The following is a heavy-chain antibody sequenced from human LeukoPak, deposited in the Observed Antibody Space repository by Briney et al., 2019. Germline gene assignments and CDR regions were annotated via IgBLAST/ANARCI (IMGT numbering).Heavy chain of an antibody. J-gene: IGHJ4*02. V-gene: IGHV4-39*07. CDR3: ARDSYGDYYDSSGYYGVVPSDY. D-gene: IGHD3-22*01. CDR2: IYHSGST. CDR1: GGSISSSSYY. Sequence: SETLSLTCTVSGGSISSSSYYWGWIRQPPGKGLEWIGEIYHSGSTNYNPSLKSRVTISVDTSKNQFSLKLSSVTAADTAVYYCARDSYGDYYDSSGYYGVVPSDYWGQGTLATVSS.